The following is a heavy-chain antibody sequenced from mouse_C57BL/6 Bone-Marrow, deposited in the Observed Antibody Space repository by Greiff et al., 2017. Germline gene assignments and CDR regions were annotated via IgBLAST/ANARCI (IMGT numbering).Heavy chain of an antibody. CDR2: IHPNSGST. V-gene: IGHV1-64*01. CDR3: ARRPDYYGSSYGFAY. D-gene: IGHD1-1*01. CDR1: GYTFTSYW. Sequence: QVHVKQPGAELVKPGASVKLSCKASGYTFTSYWMHWVKQRPGQGLEWIGMIHPNSGSTNYNEKFKSKATLTVDKSSSPAYMQLSSLTSEDSAVYYCARRPDYYGSSYGFAYWGQGTLVTVSA. J-gene: IGHJ3*01.